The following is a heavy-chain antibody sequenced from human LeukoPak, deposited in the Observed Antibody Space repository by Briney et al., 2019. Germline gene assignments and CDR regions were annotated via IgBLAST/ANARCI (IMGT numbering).Heavy chain of an antibody. CDR3: ARDLRSGYSPEGFSWLDP. J-gene: IGHJ5*02. CDR2: ISYTGTT. V-gene: IGHV4-59*01. Sequence: SETLSLTCSVSGGFISGYHWSWIRQAPGQGLEWIGYISYTGTTNYNPSLKRRVTISVDTSRNQFSLRLSSVSAADTALYYCARDLRSGYSPEGFSWLDPWGQGTLVTVSS. D-gene: IGHD5-12*01. CDR1: GGFISGYH.